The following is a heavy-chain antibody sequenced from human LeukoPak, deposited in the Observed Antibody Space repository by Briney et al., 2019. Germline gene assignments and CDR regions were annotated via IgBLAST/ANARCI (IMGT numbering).Heavy chain of an antibody. Sequence: VSVKVSCKASGYTFTSYYMHWVRQAPGQGLEWMGIINPSGGSTSYAQKFQGRVTMTRDTSTSTVYMELSSLRSEDTAVYYCARAMVVTPGYYYMDVWGKGTTVTVSS. J-gene: IGHJ6*03. D-gene: IGHD4-23*01. CDR1: GYTFTSYY. V-gene: IGHV1-46*01. CDR3: ARAMVVTPGYYYMDV. CDR2: INPSGGST.